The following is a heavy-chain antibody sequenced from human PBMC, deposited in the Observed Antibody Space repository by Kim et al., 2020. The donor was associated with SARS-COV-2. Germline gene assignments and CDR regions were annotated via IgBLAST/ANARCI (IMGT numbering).Heavy chain of an antibody. J-gene: IGHJ4*02. D-gene: IGHD3-22*01. CDR3: ARDGAITMMGDY. CDR2: ISSSSSYI. V-gene: IGHV3-21*01. CDR1: GFTFSSYS. Sequence: GGSLRLSCAASGFTFSSYSMNWVRQAPGKGLEWVSSISSSSSYIYYADSVKGRFTISRDNAKNSLYLQMNSLRAEDTAVYYCARDGAITMMGDYWGQGTLVTVSS.